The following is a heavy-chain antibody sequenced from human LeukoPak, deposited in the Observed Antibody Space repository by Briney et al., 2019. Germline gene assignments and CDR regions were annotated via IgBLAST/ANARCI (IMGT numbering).Heavy chain of an antibody. J-gene: IGHJ4*02. CDR2: INAGNGNT. Sequence: ASVKVSCKASGYTFTSYAMHWVRQAPGQRLEWMGWINAGNGNTKYSQKFQGRVTITRDTSASTAYMELNSLRSEDTAVYYCARKDRLGVFDYWGQGTLVTVSS. CDR1: GYTFTSYA. V-gene: IGHV1-3*01. CDR3: ARKDRLGVFDY. D-gene: IGHD3-10*01.